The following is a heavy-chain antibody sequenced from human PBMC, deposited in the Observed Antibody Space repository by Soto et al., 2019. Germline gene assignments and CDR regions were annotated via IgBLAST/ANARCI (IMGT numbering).Heavy chain of an antibody. Sequence: EVQLVESGGGLVQPGGSLRLSCAGSGFSVSSSYMGWVRQDPGKGLEWISAIPSGGTTYDAGSVKGRFTISRDTSKNTVYLQMNSLRVEDTAVYYCARDSNSPARFGYWGQGSLVIVSS. CDR1: GFSVSSSY. J-gene: IGHJ4*02. CDR2: IPSGGTT. CDR3: ARDSNSPARFGY. V-gene: IGHV3-66*01.